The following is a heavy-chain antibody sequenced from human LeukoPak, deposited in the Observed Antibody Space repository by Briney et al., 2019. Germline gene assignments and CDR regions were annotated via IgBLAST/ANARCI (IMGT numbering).Heavy chain of an antibody. Sequence: GASVKVSCKASGYSFASYGIHWVRQAPGQGLEWMGWISAHNGDTDYAQNLQGRVTMTTDTSTSTAYMELRSLRSDDTAVYYCATGWSGYFASLDYWGQGTLVTVAS. CDR2: ISAHNGDT. J-gene: IGHJ4*02. CDR1: GYSFASYG. V-gene: IGHV1-18*01. CDR3: ATGWSGYFASLDY. D-gene: IGHD3-3*01.